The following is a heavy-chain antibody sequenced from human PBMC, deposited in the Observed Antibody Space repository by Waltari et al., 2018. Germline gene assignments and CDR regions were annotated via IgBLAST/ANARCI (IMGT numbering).Heavy chain of an antibody. CDR2: ISYSGTYM. D-gene: IGHD6-13*01. CDR3: ARDQIADWYFDL. J-gene: IGHJ2*01. CDR1: GFTFSIYS. V-gene: IGHV3-21*01. Sequence: EVQLVESGGGLVKPGGSLRLSCAASGFTFSIYSLNWVRQGPGKGLEWVSSISYSGTYMYYAHSLKGRFTISRDNAKNSLYLQMNSLRAEDTAVYFCARDQIADWYFDLWGRGTLVTVSS.